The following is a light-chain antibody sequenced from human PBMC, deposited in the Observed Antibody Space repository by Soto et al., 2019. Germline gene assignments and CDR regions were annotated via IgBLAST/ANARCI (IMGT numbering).Light chain of an antibody. CDR2: EVS. CDR3: TSYKTSSNHWV. J-gene: IGLJ3*02. CDR1: SSDVGGYNY. Sequence: QSALTQPASVSGSPGQSITISCTGTSSDVGGYNYVSWYQQHPGKAPKLMIYEVSNRPSGVSNRFSGSKSGNTASLTISGLQAEDEADDYCTSYKTSSNHWVFGGGTKLTVL. V-gene: IGLV2-14*01.